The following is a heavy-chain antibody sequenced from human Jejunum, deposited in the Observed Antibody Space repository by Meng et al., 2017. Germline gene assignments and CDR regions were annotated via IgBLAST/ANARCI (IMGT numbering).Heavy chain of an antibody. J-gene: IGHJ5*02. Sequence: SETLSLTCTVSGDSITSGGFYGSWIRQPAGKRLEWIGRIYTSVTTNYNPSLKSRVTLSLDPSKNQLSLRLTSVTAADTAVYYCAASSPYYHFLTGLITYNWFDPWGQGTLVTVSS. V-gene: IGHV4-61*02. CDR1: GDSITSGGFY. CDR3: AASSPYYHFLTGLITYNWFDP. D-gene: IGHD3-9*01. CDR2: IYTSVTT.